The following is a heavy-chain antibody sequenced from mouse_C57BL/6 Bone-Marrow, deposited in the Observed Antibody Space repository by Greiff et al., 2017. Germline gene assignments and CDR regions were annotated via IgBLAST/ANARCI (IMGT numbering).Heavy chain of an antibody. V-gene: IGHV1-69*01. D-gene: IGHD2-10*01. Sequence: LQQPGAELVMPGASVKLSCKASGYTFTSYWMHWVKQRPGQGLEWIGEIDPSDSYTNYNQKFKGKSTLTVDKSSSTAYMQLSSLTSEDSAVYYCARSLLYPYAMDYWGQGTSVTVSS. CDR2: IDPSDSYT. J-gene: IGHJ4*01. CDR3: ARSLLYPYAMDY. CDR1: GYTFTSYW.